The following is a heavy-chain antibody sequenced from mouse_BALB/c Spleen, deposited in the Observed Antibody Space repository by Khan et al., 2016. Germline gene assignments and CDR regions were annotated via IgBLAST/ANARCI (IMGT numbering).Heavy chain of an antibody. V-gene: IGHV1S135*01. CDR3: AREVITTVVAKGLDY. Sequence: VQLKESGPELVKPGASVKVSCKASGYAFTSYNMYWVKQSHGKSLECIGYIDPYNGGTNYNQKFKGKATLTVDKYSSTAYMHLNSLTSEDSAVYYWAREVITTVVAKGLDYWCQGTTLTVSS. J-gene: IGHJ2*01. CDR1: GYAFTSYN. D-gene: IGHD1-1*01. CDR2: IDPYNGGT.